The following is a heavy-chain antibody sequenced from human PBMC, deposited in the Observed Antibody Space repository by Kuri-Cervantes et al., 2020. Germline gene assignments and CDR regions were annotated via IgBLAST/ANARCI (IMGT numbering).Heavy chain of an antibody. CDR3: ARARHYDYVWGSYRRDAFDI. J-gene: IGHJ3*02. CDR1: CGSIGSYY. Sequence: GSLRLSCTVSCGSIGSYYWSWIRQPPGKGLEWIGYIYYSGSTNYNPSLKSRVTISVDTSKNQSSLKLSSVTAADTAVYYCARARHYDYVWGSYRRDAFDIWGQGTMVTVSS. CDR2: IYYSGST. V-gene: IGHV4-59*01. D-gene: IGHD3-16*02.